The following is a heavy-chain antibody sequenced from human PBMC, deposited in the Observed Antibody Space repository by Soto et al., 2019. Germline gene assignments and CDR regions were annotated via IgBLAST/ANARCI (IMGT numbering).Heavy chain of an antibody. CDR1: GYMFTAYG. J-gene: IGHJ6*02. CDR3: VYYCAKSNYGGDDYFQYGLDV. CDR2: INPKSGAT. Sequence: ASVKVSCKASGYMFTAYGLHWVRQAPVQGLEFMLCINPKSGATDYAQKFQGRVTMTREMSTNTAYLELSGLRSDDTADDTAVYYCAKSNYGGDDYFQYGLDVWGQGTTVTVSS. D-gene: IGHD2-21*02. V-gene: IGHV1-2*02.